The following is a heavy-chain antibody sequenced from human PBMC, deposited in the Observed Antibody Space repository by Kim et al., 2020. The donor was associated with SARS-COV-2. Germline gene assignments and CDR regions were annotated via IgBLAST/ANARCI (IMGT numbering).Heavy chain of an antibody. J-gene: IGHJ4*02. CDR3: ARDPPYCGGDCYSTPFDY. V-gene: IGHV3-11*06. D-gene: IGHD2-21*02. Sequence: KGRFTITRDNAKNSLYLQMNSLRAEDTAVYYCARDPPYCGGDCYSTPFDYWGQGTLVTVSS.